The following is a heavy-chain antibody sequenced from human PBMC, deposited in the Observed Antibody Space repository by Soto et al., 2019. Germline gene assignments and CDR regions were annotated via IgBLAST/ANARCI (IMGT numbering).Heavy chain of an antibody. D-gene: IGHD3-10*01. Sequence: GGSLRLSCAASGFTFSSYAMSWVRQAPGKGLEWVSAISGSGGSTYYADSVKGRFTISRDNSKNTLYLQMNSLRAEDTAVYYCAKDSDSMVRGVIMYPFDYWGQGTLVTV. CDR3: AKDSDSMVRGVIMYPFDY. V-gene: IGHV3-23*01. CDR1: GFTFSSYA. CDR2: ISGSGGST. J-gene: IGHJ4*02.